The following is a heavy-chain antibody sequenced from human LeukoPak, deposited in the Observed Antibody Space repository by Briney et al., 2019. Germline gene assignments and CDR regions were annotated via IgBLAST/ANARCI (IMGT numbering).Heavy chain of an antibody. CDR2: ISGSGGST. CDR1: GFTFSSYA. J-gene: IGHJ4*02. Sequence: GGSLRLSCAASGFTFSSYAMSWVRQAPGKGLEWVSAISGSGGSTYYADSVKGRFTISRDNSKNTLYLQMDSLRAEDTAVYYCAKDPGRVATITSFFDYWGQGTLVTVSS. V-gene: IGHV3-23*01. D-gene: IGHD5-12*01. CDR3: AKDPGRVATITSFFDY.